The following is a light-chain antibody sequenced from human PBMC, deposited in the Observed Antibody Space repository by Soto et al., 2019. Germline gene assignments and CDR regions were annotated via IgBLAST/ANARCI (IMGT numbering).Light chain of an antibody. J-gene: IGKJ1*01. CDR2: GAS. CDR3: QHYSTWFWT. V-gene: IGKV3-15*01. Sequence: EIVMTQSPATLSVSPGEGATLSCRASQSVGSTLSWYQQRPGQAPRVLIYGASTRATGIPARCSGSGSGTEFTLTISSLQSEDFAVYYCQHYSTWFWTFGQGTKVEIK. CDR1: QSVGST.